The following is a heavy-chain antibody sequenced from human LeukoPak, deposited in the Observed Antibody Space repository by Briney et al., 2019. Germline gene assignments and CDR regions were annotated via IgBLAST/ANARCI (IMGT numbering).Heavy chain of an antibody. J-gene: IGHJ4*02. CDR2: IWYDGSNK. D-gene: IGHD3-22*01. Sequence: GGSLRLSCAASGFTFSSYGMHWVRQAPGKGLEWVAVIWYDGSNKYYADSVKGRFTISRDNSKNTLYLQMNSLRAEDTGVYYCARAGMGYYYDSSGYLEFDYWGQGTLVTVSS. CDR3: ARAGMGYYYDSSGYLEFDY. V-gene: IGHV3-33*08. CDR1: GFTFSSYG.